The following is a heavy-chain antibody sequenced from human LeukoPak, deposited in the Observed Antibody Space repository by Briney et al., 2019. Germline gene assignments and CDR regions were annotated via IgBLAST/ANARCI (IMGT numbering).Heavy chain of an antibody. CDR3: ARSAYLTITMIVAPDY. V-gene: IGHV3-7*01. D-gene: IGHD3-22*01. J-gene: IGHJ4*02. CDR1: GFTFSSYW. CDR2: IKQDGSEK. Sequence: PGGSLRLSCAASGFTFSSYWMSWVRQAPGKGLEWVANIKQDGSEKYYVDSVKGRFTISRDNAKNSLYLQMNSLRAEDTAVYYCARSAYLTITMIVAPDYWGQGTLVTVSS.